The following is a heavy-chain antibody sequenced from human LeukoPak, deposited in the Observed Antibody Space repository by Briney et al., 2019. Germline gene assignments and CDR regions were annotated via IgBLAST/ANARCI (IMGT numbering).Heavy chain of an antibody. V-gene: IGHV3-21*01. CDR3: ARGHYNVLAASYKWTPDY. CDR2: ITSGGDYI. J-gene: IGHJ4*02. CDR1: GFTFNTFN. D-gene: IGHD3-9*01. Sequence: GGPLRLFCAASGFTFNTFNMNWVRQARGKGLEWVSSITSGGDYIYYADSVKGRFTTSRDNAKNSLSLQLNSLRVEDTAVYYRARGHYNVLAASYKWTPDYWGQGTLVTVSS.